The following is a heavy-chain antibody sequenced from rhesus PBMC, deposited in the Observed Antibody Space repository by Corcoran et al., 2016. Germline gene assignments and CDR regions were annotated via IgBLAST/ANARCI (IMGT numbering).Heavy chain of an antibody. CDR2: IKNKADGGTA. Sequence: EVQLVESGGGLVQPGGSLGLSCTASGFTFSHYWRSWVRQAPGQGLAWGGRIKNKADGGTAAYADSVEGRFTISRDDSKNTLYLQMNSLKTEDTAVYYCARVLRFSGYWKYGLDSWGQGVVVTVSS. J-gene: IGHJ6*01. V-gene: IGHV3-16*02. CDR3: ARVLRFSGYWKYGLDS. D-gene: IGHD6-25*01. CDR1: GFTFSHYW.